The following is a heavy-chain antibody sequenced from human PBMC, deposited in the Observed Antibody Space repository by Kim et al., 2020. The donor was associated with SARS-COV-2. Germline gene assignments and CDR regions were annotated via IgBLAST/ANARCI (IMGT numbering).Heavy chain of an antibody. CDR1: GFTFDDYA. V-gene: IGHV3-9*01. CDR2: ISWNSGSI. J-gene: IGHJ4*02. CDR3: AKFPTTHGSGSTVY. Sequence: GGSLRLSCAASGFTFDDYAMHWVRQAPGKGLEWVSGISWNSGSIGYADSVKGRFTISRDNAKNSLYLQMNSLRAEDTALYYCAKFPTTHGSGSTVYWGQGKMVTGSS. D-gene: IGHD3-10*01.